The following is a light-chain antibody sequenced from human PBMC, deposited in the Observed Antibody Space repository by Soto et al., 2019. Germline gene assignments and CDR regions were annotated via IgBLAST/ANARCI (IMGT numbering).Light chain of an antibody. V-gene: IGKV1-5*01. CDR1: QSIRAW. CDR3: QQVKSYPRT. Sequence: DVQMTQSPSTLSASVGDRVTVTCRASQSIRAWLAWYQQKPGKAPKFLIYDASSLESGVPSRFSGSGSGTEFTLTISSLQPEDFATYYCQQVKSYPRTFCGGTNVDI. J-gene: IGKJ4*01. CDR2: DAS.